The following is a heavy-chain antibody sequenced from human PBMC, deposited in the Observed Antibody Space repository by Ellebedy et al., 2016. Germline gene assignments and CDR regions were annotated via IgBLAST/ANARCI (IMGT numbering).Heavy chain of an antibody. CDR1: GFSFSSYW. CDR2: IKQDESAK. Sequence: GESLKISCVASGFSFSSYWMSWVRQAPGKGLEWVANIKQDESAKYYVDSVKGRFTISRDNAKNSLYLQMNSLRAEDTAVYYCARMSEGEPFDYWGQGTLVTVSS. J-gene: IGHJ4*02. V-gene: IGHV3-7*03. CDR3: ARMSEGEPFDY. D-gene: IGHD3-16*01.